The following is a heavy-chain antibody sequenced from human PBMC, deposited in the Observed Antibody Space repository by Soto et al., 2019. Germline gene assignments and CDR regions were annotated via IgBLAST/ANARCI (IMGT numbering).Heavy chain of an antibody. Sequence: QVQLQESGPGLVKPSETLSLTCTVSGGSISSYYWSWIRQPPGKGLEWIGYIYYSGSTNYNPSLKSRVTISVDTSKNQFSLKLSSVTAADTAVYYCARHSTSYNWFDPWGQGTLVTVSS. D-gene: IGHD2-2*01. V-gene: IGHV4-59*08. CDR3: ARHSTSYNWFDP. J-gene: IGHJ5*02. CDR2: IYYSGST. CDR1: GGSISSYY.